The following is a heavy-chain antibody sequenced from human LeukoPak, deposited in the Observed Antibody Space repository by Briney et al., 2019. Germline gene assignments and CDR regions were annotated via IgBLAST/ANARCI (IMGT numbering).Heavy chain of an antibody. D-gene: IGHD3-9*01. V-gene: IGHV1-69*04. J-gene: IGHJ3*02. CDR3: ARDPGLRYFDWLLDACDI. Sequence: ASVKVSCKASGGTFSSYAISWVRQAPGQGLEWMGRIIPILGIANYAQKFQGRVTITADKSTSTAYMELRSLRSDDTAVYYCARDPGLRYFDWLLDACDIWGQGTMVTVSS. CDR1: GGTFSSYA. CDR2: IIPILGIA.